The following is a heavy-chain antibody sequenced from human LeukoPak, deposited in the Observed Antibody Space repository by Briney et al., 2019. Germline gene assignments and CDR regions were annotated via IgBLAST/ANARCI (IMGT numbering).Heavy chain of an antibody. J-gene: IGHJ6*04. Sequence: ASVKVSCKASGYTFTSYAMHWVRQAPGQRLEWMGWINAGNGNTKYSQKFQGRVTITRDTSASKAYMELSSLRSEDTAVYYCARDGSGKTTTEYGMDVWGKGTTVTVSS. CDR3: ARDGSGKTTTEYGMDV. CDR2: INAGNGNT. V-gene: IGHV1-3*01. CDR1: GYTFTSYA. D-gene: IGHD3-10*01.